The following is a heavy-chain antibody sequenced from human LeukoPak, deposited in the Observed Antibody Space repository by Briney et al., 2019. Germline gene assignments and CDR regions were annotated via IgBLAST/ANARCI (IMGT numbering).Heavy chain of an antibody. CDR1: GFTLSSYE. V-gene: IGHV3-48*03. CDR2: ISNSGTSV. Sequence: GGSLRLSCAASGFTLSSYEMNWVRQAPGEGLEWISYISNSGTSVKYADSVKGRFTISRDNAKNSLYLQMNSLRAEDTAVYYCAELGITMIGGVWGKGTTVTISS. J-gene: IGHJ6*04. CDR3: AELGITMIGGV. D-gene: IGHD3-10*02.